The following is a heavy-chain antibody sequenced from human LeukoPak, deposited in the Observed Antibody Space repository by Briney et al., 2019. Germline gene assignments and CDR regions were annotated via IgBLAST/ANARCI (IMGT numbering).Heavy chain of an antibody. Sequence: PGRSLRLSCAASGFTFSSYGMHWVRQAPGKGLEWVAVISYDGSNKYYADSVKGRFTISRDNSKNTLYLQMNSLRAEDTAVYYCAKVGKQWLNFDYWGQGTLVTVSS. CDR3: AKVGKQWLNFDY. V-gene: IGHV3-30*18. D-gene: IGHD6-19*01. CDR2: ISYDGSNK. CDR1: GFTFSSYG. J-gene: IGHJ4*02.